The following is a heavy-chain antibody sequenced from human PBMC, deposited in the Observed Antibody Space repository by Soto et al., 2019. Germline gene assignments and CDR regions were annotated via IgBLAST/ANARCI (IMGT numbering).Heavy chain of an antibody. V-gene: IGHV1-18*01. Sequence: ASVKVSCKASGYTFTSYGISWVRQAPGQGLEWMGWISAYNGNTNYAQKLQGRVTMTTDTSTSTAYMGLRSLRSDDTAVYYCAREFPNYYDSSGYYPNWFDPWGQGTLVTVSS. CDR2: ISAYNGNT. CDR3: AREFPNYYDSSGYYPNWFDP. J-gene: IGHJ5*02. CDR1: GYTFTSYG. D-gene: IGHD3-22*01.